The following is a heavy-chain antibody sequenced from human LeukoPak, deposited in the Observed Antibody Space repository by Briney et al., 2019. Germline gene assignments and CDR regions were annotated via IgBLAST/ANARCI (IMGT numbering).Heavy chain of an antibody. CDR2: MNGDGSDP. J-gene: IGHJ6*03. D-gene: IGHD3-10*01. Sequence: GGSLRLSCAASGFTFSTSWMYWVRQAPGKGLVWVSRMNGDGSDPSYADSVKGRFTISRDISKNTLYLQMNSLRAEDTAVYYCARVLSGRGSLYDYYYYMDVWGKGTTVTISS. CDR3: ARVLSGRGSLYDYYYYMDV. CDR1: GFTFSTSW. V-gene: IGHV3-74*01.